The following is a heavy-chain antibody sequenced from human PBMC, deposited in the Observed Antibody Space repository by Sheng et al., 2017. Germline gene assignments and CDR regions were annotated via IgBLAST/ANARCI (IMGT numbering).Heavy chain of an antibody. V-gene: IGHV3-23*01. Sequence: EVQLLESGGGLVQPGGSLRLSCAASGFTFSSYAMSWVRQAPGKGLEWVSAISGSGGSTYYADSVKGRFTISRDNSKNTLYLQMNSLRAEDTAVYYCAKDTVKWAESQVLYYYYGMDVWGQGTTVTVSS. J-gene: IGHJ6*02. CDR2: ISGSGGST. CDR1: GFTFSSYA. CDR3: AKDTVKWAESQVLYYYYGMDV. D-gene: IGHD1-26*01.